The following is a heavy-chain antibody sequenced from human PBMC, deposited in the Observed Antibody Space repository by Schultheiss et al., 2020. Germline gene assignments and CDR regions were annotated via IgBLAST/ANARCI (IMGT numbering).Heavy chain of an antibody. CDR1: GGSISSGGYS. J-gene: IGHJ4*02. Sequence: SETLSLTCAVSGGSISSGGYSWSWIRQPPGKGLEWIGYIYYSGSTYYNPSLKSRVTISVDTSKNQFSLKLSSVTAADTAVYYCARTREGGLLLFDYWGQGTLVTVS. CDR3: ARTREGGLLLFDY. CDR2: IYYSGST. D-gene: IGHD3-22*01. V-gene: IGHV4-30-4*07.